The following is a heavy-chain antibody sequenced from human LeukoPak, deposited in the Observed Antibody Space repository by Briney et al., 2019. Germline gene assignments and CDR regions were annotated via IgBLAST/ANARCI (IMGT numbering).Heavy chain of an antibody. CDR3: ARDSSGWYWLGYYYYMDV. CDR1: GYTFTSYG. V-gene: IGHV1-18*01. J-gene: IGHJ6*03. Sequence: ASVKVSCKASGYTFTSYGISWVRQAPGQGLEWMGWISAYNGNKNYAKKLQGRVTMTTDTSTSTAYMELRSLRSDDTAVYYCARDSSGWYWLGYYYYMDVWGKGTTVTVSS. D-gene: IGHD6-19*01. CDR2: ISAYNGNK.